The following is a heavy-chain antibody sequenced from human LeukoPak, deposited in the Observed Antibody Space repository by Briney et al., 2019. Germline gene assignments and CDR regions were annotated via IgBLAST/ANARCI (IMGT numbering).Heavy chain of an antibody. CDR2: ISGSGGST. D-gene: IGHD2-2*01. CDR1: GFTFSSYA. CDR3: TTSITRYQVSMDV. V-gene: IGHV3-23*01. Sequence: GGSLRLSCAASGFTFSSYAMSWVRQAPGKGLEWVSAISGSGGSTYYADSVKGRFTISRDDSKNTLYLQMNSLTTEDTAVYYCTTSITRYQVSMDVWGKGTTVTVSS. J-gene: IGHJ6*04.